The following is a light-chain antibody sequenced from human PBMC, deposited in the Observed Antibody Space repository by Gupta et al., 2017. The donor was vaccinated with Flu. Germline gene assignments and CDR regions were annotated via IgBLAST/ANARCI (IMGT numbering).Light chain of an antibody. CDR2: GAT. Sequence: QTVVTHGPSVTVSPGGTVTLTCVSSTGPVPTDNYANWPQQKPGQPPRALIFGATNKHSWTPARCSGSLLGGKAALTLSGAQPEDEADYYCLLYYAGVHVFGPGTKVTVL. CDR1: TGPVPTDNY. V-gene: IGLV7-43*01. CDR3: LLYYAGVHV. J-gene: IGLJ1*01.